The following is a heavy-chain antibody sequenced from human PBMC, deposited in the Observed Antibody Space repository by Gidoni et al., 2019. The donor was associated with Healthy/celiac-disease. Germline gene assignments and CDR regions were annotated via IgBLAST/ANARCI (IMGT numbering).Heavy chain of an antibody. D-gene: IGHD3-22*01. CDR2: IKSKTDGGTT. V-gene: IGHV3-15*01. CDR1: GFTFSNAW. J-gene: IGHJ3*02. CDR3: TTDYYYDSSAFDI. Sequence: EVQLVESGGGLVKPGGSLRLSCAASGFTFSNAWMSWVRQAPGKGLEWVGRIKSKTDGGTTDYAAPVKGRFTISRDDSKNTLYLQMNSLKTEDTAVYYCTTDYYYDSSAFDIWGQGTMVTVSS.